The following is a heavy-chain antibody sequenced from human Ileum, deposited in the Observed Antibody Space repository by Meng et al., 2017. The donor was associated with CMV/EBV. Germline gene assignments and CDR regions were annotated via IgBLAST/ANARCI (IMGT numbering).Heavy chain of an antibody. CDR1: DGSFSDYF. CDR2: IKHSGRT. Sequence: YDGSFSDYFWAWIRQPPGKGLEWIGEIKHSGRTNYNPSLKSRVTISVDTSKNQFSLKLSSVTAADTAVYYCARGQRITLVRGGRFDPWGQGTLVTVSS. J-gene: IGHJ5*02. D-gene: IGHD3-10*01. CDR3: ARGQRITLVRGGRFDP. V-gene: IGHV4-34*01.